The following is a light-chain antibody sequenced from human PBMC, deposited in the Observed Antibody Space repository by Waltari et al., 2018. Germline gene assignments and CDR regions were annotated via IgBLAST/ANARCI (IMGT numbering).Light chain of an antibody. J-gene: IGKJ2*02. CDR2: GAS. V-gene: IGKV3-15*01. Sequence: EIVMTQSPATLSVSPGERATLSCRASQSIAGNLAWDQQKPGQPPRLRIYGASTRATGFPARFSGSGSGTEFTLTISSLQSEDFAVYYCEQYSNWPGTLGQGTKLEIK. CDR1: QSIAGN. CDR3: EQYSNWPGT.